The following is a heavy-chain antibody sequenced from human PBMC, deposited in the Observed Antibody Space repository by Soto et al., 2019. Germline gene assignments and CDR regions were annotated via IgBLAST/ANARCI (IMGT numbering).Heavy chain of an antibody. CDR3: AHSPIPHCSSTSCYHPWFDP. J-gene: IGHJ5*02. CDR1: VLSLSTSEVG. V-gene: IGHV2-5*02. Sequence: SGPTLGNPTQSLTLAFSFSVLSLSTSEVGVGWIRQPQGKALEWLALIYWDDDKRYSPSLKSRLTITKDTSKNQVVLTMTNMDPVDTATYYCAHSPIPHCSSTSCYHPWFDPWGQGTLVTVSS. CDR2: IYWDDDK. D-gene: IGHD2-2*01.